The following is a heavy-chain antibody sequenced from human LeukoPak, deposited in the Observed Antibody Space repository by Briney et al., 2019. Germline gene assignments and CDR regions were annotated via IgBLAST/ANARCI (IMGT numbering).Heavy chain of an antibody. D-gene: IGHD3-16*02. CDR2: IYWDDDK. J-gene: IGHJ4*02. CDR3: AHTYYDYVWGSYRFLEYFDY. V-gene: IGHV2-5*02. CDR1: GFSLSTSGVG. Sequence: SGPTLVKPTQTLTLTCTFSGFSLSTSGVGVGWIRQPPGKALELLALIYWDDDKRYSPSLKSRLTITKDTSKNQVVLTMTNMDPVDTATYYCAHTYYDYVWGSYRFLEYFDYWGQGTLVTVSS.